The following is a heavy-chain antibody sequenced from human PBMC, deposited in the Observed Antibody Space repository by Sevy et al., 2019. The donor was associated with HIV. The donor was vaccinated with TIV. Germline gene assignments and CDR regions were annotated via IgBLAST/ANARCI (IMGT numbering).Heavy chain of an antibody. Sequence: ASVKVSCKTSTYSFIAYYIHWVRQAPGQGLEWMGWINPNAGGSGGTNYAQKFQGRVTMTSDASINTAYMELTSLGSEDTAVYYCATTKEYYDSSGYPFDSWGQGTLVTVSS. CDR1: TYSFIAYY. CDR2: INPNAGGSGGT. D-gene: IGHD3-22*01. CDR3: ATTKEYYDSSGYPFDS. J-gene: IGHJ4*02. V-gene: IGHV1-2*02.